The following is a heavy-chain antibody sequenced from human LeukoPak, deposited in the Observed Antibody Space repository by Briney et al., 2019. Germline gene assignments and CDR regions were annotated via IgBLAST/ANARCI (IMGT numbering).Heavy chain of an antibody. D-gene: IGHD6-13*01. V-gene: IGHV3-66*01. CDR3: AREKPDGAYSSSWYYFDY. CDR2: IYSGGST. CDR1: GFTVSSNY. Sequence: GGSLRLSCAASGFTVSSNYMSWVRQAPGKGLEWVSVIYSGGSTYYADSVKGRFTISRDNSKNTLYPQMNSLRAEDTAVYYCAREKPDGAYSSSWYYFDYWGQGTLVTVSS. J-gene: IGHJ4*02.